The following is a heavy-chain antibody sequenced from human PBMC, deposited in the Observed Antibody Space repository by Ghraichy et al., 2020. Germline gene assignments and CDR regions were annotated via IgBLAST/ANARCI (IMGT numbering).Heavy chain of an antibody. D-gene: IGHD2-15*01. CDR3: AKDYRVRGSGSDAFDL. Sequence: GESPNISCAASGFTFTNYALTWVRQAPGKGLEWVSAITGSGGHTYYADSVKGRFTISRDNSKNTLYLQVNSLRDEDTAIYYCAKDYRVRGSGSDAFDLWGQGTLVTVSS. CDR1: GFTFTNYA. CDR2: ITGSGGHT. V-gene: IGHV3-23*01. J-gene: IGHJ3*01.